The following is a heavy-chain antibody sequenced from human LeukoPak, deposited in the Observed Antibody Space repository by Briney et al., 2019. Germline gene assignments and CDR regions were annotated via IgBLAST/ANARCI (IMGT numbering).Heavy chain of an antibody. CDR2: INPSGGST. Sequence: GASVKVSCKASGYTFTSYYMHWVRQAPGQGPEWMGIINPSGGSTSYAQKFQGRVTMTRDTSTSTVYMELSSLRSEDTAVYYCARDSGGAPATPTRIFDYWGQGTLVTVSS. V-gene: IGHV1-46*01. CDR3: ARDSGGAPATPTRIFDY. CDR1: GYTFTSYY. D-gene: IGHD2-15*01. J-gene: IGHJ4*02.